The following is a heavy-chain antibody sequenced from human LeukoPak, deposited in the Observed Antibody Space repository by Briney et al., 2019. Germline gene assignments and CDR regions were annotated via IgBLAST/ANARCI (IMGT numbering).Heavy chain of an antibody. CDR1: GYTFTGYY. CDR3: AREHIAAAGFDY. Sequence: GASVKVSCKASGYTFTGYYMHWVRQAPGQGLEWMGRINPNSGGTNYAQKFQGRVTMTRDTSISTAYMELSRLRSDDTAVYYCAREHIAAAGFDYWGQGTLVTVSS. CDR2: INPNSGGT. D-gene: IGHD6-13*01. J-gene: IGHJ4*02. V-gene: IGHV1-2*02.